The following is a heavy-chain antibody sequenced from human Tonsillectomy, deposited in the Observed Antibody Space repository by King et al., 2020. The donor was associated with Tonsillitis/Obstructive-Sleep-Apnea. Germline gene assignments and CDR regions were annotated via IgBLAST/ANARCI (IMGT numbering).Heavy chain of an antibody. CDR3: ARLQSHYGILTGYLRDGAFDI. J-gene: IGHJ3*02. CDR2: IYYSGST. Sequence: QLQLQESGPGLVKPSQTLSLTCTVSGGSISSGGYYWSWIRQHPGKGLGWIGYIYYSGSTYYNPSLKSRVTISVDTSKNQFSLKLSSVTAADTAVYYCARLQSHYGILTGYLRDGAFDIWGQGTMVTVSS. V-gene: IGHV4-31*03. CDR1: GGSISSGGYY. D-gene: IGHD3-9*01.